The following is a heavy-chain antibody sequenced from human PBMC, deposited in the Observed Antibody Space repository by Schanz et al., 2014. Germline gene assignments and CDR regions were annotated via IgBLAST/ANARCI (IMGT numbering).Heavy chain of an antibody. V-gene: IGHV4-39*02. J-gene: IGHJ4*02. CDR3: ARARGSNRGPRKYYFDY. Sequence: QLQLQESGPGLVKPSETLSLTCTVSGGSISSSNHYWGWIRQPPGKGLEWIGKINHSGSTNYNPSPRSGATIAVDTTKNHFSLKVRSVTAADTAVYYCARARGSNRGPRKYYFDYWGQGTLVTVSS. CDR1: GGSISSSNHY. CDR2: INHSGST.